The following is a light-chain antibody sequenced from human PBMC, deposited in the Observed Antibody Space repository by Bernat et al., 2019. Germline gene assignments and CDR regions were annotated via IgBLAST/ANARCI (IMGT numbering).Light chain of an antibody. CDR1: QSLLNSDGKTH. CDR2: EVS. V-gene: IGKV2D-29*01. CDR3: MQGLKLTWT. J-gene: IGKJ1*01. Sequence: EIVMTQTPLSLPVTPGQPASISCKSSQSLLNSDGKTHLYWYLQKPGQPPQLLIYEVSNRFYWAPDRFSGSGSGTVFTLKISRVEAEDVGFYYCMQGLKLTWTFGRGTKLEIK.